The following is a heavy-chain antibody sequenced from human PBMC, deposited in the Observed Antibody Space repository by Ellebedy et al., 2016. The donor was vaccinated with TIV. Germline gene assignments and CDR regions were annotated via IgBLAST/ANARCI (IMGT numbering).Heavy chain of an antibody. D-gene: IGHD6-13*01. CDR2: INHRGGT. J-gene: IGHJ2*01. Sequence: SETLSLXXAVYGGSFSDYYWTWIRQPPGEGLEWIGEINHRGGTNQNPSLKSRVTISVDTSKKQFSLSLTSVTAADTALYYCARFGQQLTYWYFDLWGRGTLVTVSS. CDR1: GGSFSDYY. CDR3: ARFGQQLTYWYFDL. V-gene: IGHV4-34*01.